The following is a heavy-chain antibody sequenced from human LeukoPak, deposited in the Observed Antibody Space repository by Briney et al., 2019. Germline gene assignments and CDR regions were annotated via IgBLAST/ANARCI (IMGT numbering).Heavy chain of an antibody. CDR3: SRGFDFWSGYYRDDAFDI. CDR1: GGSISSYY. Sequence: TSETLSLTCTVSGGSISSYYWSWIRQPPGKGLEWIGYIYYSGSTNYNPSLKSRVTISVDTSKNQFSLKLSSVTAADTAVYYCSRGFDFWSGYYRDDAFDIWGQGTMVTVSS. D-gene: IGHD3-3*01. CDR2: IYYSGST. J-gene: IGHJ3*02. V-gene: IGHV4-59*01.